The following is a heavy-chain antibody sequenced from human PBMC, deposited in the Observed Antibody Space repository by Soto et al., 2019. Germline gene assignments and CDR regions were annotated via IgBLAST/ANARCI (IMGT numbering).Heavy chain of an antibody. Sequence: EVQLVESGGGLVKPGGSLRLSCAASGFTFSSYSMNWVRQAPGKGLEWVSSISSSSSYIYYADSVKGRCTISRDNAKNSLYLQMNSLRAEDTAVYYCARDPEDCSSTSCYGSHWFDPWGQGTLVTVSS. D-gene: IGHD2-2*01. CDR2: ISSSSSYI. CDR1: GFTFSSYS. J-gene: IGHJ5*02. CDR3: ARDPEDCSSTSCYGSHWFDP. V-gene: IGHV3-21*01.